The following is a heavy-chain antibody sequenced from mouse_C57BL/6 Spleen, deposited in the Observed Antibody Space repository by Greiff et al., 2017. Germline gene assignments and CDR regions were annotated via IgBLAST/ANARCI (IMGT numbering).Heavy chain of an antibody. D-gene: IGHD2-4*01. J-gene: IGHJ3*01. Sequence: EVQLVESGPGLVKPSQSLSLTCSVTGYSITSGYYWNWIRQFPGNKLEWMGYISYDGSNNYNPSLKNRISITRDTSKNQFFLKLNSVTTEDTATYYCARAYDYEGCAYWGQGTLVTVSA. CDR3: ARAYDYEGCAY. V-gene: IGHV3-6*01. CDR2: ISYDGSN. CDR1: GYSITSGYY.